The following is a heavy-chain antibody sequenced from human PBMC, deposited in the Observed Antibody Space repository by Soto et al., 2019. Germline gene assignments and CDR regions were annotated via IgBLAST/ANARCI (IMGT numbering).Heavy chain of an antibody. CDR3: ARESGN. D-gene: IGHD3-10*01. Sequence: GGSLRLSCAASGFTFSSYAMSWVRQAPGKGLEWVSTISGSGGGTYYADSMKGRFTISRDNSKNTLYLQMYSLRVEDTAVYYCARESGNWGQGTLVTVPQ. CDR2: ISGSGGGT. CDR1: GFTFSSYA. V-gene: IGHV3-23*01. J-gene: IGHJ4*02.